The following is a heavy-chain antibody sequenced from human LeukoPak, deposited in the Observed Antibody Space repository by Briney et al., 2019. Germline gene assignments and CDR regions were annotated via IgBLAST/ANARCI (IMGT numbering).Heavy chain of an antibody. CDR3: ARDGAAATGYYYYYYMDV. D-gene: IGHD6-13*01. CDR1: GFTFSSYA. V-gene: IGHV3-30-3*01. CDR2: ISYDGSNK. Sequence: GGSLSLSCAASGFTFSSYAMHWVRQAPGKGLEGGAVISYDGSNKYYADSVKGRFTISRANSKNTLYLQMNSLRAEDTAVYSCARDGAAATGYYYYYYMDVWGKGTTVTVSS. J-gene: IGHJ6*03.